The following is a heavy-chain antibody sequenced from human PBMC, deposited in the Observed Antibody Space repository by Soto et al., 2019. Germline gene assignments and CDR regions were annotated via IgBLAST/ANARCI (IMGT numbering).Heavy chain of an antibody. Sequence: PSETLSLTCTVSGASINSAEYYWGWIRQPPGKGLEWIGNIYYTGNTYYNPSLRSRVTLSTDTSENQFSLRLSSVTAADTAVYYCARQVPGYCISTSCNQRSDSWGQGTLVTVAS. CDR3: ARQVPGYCISTSCNQRSDS. J-gene: IGHJ4*02. CDR1: GASINSAEYY. D-gene: IGHD2-2*03. CDR2: IYYTGNT. V-gene: IGHV4-39*01.